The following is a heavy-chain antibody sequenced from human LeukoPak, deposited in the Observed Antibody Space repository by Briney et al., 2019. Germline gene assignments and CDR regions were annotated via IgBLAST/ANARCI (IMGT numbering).Heavy chain of an antibody. CDR1: GGSISSYY. D-gene: IGHD2-2*01. Sequence: SETLSLTCTVSGGSISSYYWSWIRQPPGKGLEWIGYIYYSGSTNYNPSLKSRVTISVDTSKNQFSLKLSSVTAADTAVYYCARYQLLSPYYFDSWGQGTLVTVSS. V-gene: IGHV4-59*08. J-gene: IGHJ4*02. CDR2: IYYSGST. CDR3: ARYQLLSPYYFDS.